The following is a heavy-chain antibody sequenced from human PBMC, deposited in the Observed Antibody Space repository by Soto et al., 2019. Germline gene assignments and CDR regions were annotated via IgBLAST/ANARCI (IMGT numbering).Heavy chain of an antibody. V-gene: IGHV3-23*01. D-gene: IGHD6-6*01. Sequence: PGGSLRLSCAASGFTFSSYAMSWVRQAPGRGLEWVSIISGNGGSTYYAASVKGRFTISRDNTKNTLYLQMDSLTAEDTAVYYCAKGGEFSNSYTLDFAFWGQGALVTVSS. CDR1: GFTFSSYA. J-gene: IGHJ4*02. CDR2: ISGNGGST. CDR3: AKGGEFSNSYTLDFAF.